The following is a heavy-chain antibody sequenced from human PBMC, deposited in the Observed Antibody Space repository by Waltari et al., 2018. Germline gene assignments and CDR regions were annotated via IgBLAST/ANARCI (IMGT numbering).Heavy chain of an antibody. V-gene: IGHV1-69*08. D-gene: IGHD6-13*01. Sequence: QVQLVQSGAEVKKPGSSVKVSCKASGGTFSSYTISWVRQAPGQGLEWMGRSIPILVVATYAQKFQGRVTITADKSTSTAYMEVSSLRSEDTAVYYCARDLPTGKQQLVLGFDYWGQGTLVTVAS. CDR1: GGTFSSYT. J-gene: IGHJ4*02. CDR3: ARDLPTGKQQLVLGFDY. CDR2: SIPILVVA.